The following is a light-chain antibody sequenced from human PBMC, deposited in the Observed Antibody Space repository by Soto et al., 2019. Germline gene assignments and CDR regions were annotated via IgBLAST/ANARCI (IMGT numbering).Light chain of an antibody. CDR3: QQYGTSPYT. CDR2: GAS. V-gene: IGKV3-20*01. J-gene: IGKJ2*01. CDR1: QSVSRNY. Sequence: EIVLTQSPGTLSLSPGERATLSCRASQSVSRNYLAWYQQKPGQAPRLLIYGASSRATGIPDRFSGSGSGTDFTLTISRLEPEDFAVYSCQQYGTSPYTFGQGTKLEIK.